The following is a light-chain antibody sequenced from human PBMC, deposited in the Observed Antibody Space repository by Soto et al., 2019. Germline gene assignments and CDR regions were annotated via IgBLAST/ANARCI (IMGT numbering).Light chain of an antibody. CDR1: QSVSSY. V-gene: IGKV3-11*01. Sequence: EIVLTQSPATLSLSPGERAALSCRASQSVSSYLAWYQQKPGQAPRLLIYDASKRATGIPARFSGSGSGTEFTLTISSLEPEDFAVSFCQQRSNWPSTFGGGTKVDI. CDR3: QQRSNWPST. CDR2: DAS. J-gene: IGKJ4*01.